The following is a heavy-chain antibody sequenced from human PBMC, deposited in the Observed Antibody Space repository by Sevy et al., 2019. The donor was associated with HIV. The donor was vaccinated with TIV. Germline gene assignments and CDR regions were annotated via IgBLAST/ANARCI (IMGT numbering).Heavy chain of an antibody. Sequence: ASVKVSCKTSGYVFSSYYMHWVRHAPGQGLEWMGRINPSEGNTIYAQRFQGRVTMTRDTSTNTVYMELSSLKSEDTAVYYCARDPGPPDYDITGYFPYWGQGTLVTVSS. J-gene: IGHJ4*02. D-gene: IGHD3-22*01. CDR2: INPSEGNT. CDR1: GYVFSSYY. CDR3: ARDPGPPDYDITGYFPY. V-gene: IGHV1-46*01.